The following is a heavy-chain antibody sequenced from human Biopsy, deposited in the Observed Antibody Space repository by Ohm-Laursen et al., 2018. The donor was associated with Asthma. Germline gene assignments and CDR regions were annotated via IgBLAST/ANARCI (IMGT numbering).Heavy chain of an antibody. CDR1: GYTFNSTG. V-gene: IGHV1-18*01. CDR2: ISVYNGNT. CDR3: ARAVDYSHYYGIDV. D-gene: IGHD3-10*01. J-gene: IGHJ6*02. Sequence: ASVKVSCKTSGYTFNSTGITWVRQAPGQGLEWMGWISVYNGNTKVAQKLQDRVTMITDTSTSTAYMELGSLRSDDTAVYFCARAVDYSHYYGIDVWGQGTTVTVS.